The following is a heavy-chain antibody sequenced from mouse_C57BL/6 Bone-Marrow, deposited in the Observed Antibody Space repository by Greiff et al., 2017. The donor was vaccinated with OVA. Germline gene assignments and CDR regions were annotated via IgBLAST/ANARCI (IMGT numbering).Heavy chain of an antibody. J-gene: IGHJ3*01. Sequence: DVKLQESGAELVKPGASVKLSCTASGFNIKDYYMHWVKQRTEQGLEWIGRIDPEDGETKYAPKFQGKATITADTSSNTAYLQLSSLTSEDTAVYYCARDYYGSSLAYWGQGTLVTVSA. D-gene: IGHD1-1*01. CDR2: IDPEDGET. V-gene: IGHV14-2*01. CDR1: GFNIKDYY. CDR3: ARDYYGSSLAY.